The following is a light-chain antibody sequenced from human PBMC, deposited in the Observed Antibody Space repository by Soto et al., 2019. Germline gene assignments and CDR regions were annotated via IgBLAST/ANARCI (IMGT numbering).Light chain of an antibody. V-gene: IGKV3-11*01. CDR3: QQRSNWPPIT. CDR2: DAS. J-gene: IGKJ5*01. Sequence: EIVLTQSPATLSLSPGERATLSCRASQSVSSYLAWYQHKPGQPPRLLIYDASNRATGIPARFSGSGSGTDFTLTISSLDPEDFAVYYCQQRSNWPPITFGQGTRLEIK. CDR1: QSVSSY.